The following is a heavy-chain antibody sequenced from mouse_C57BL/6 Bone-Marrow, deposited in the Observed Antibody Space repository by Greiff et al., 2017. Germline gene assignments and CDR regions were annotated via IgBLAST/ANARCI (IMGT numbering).Heavy chain of an antibody. D-gene: IGHD2-3*01. V-gene: IGHV1-74*01. CDR3: AINGYYLYAMDY. CDR1: GYTFTSYW. Sequence: QVHVKQPGAELVKPGASVKVSCKASGYTFTSYWMHWVKRRPGQGLEWIGRIHPSDSDTNYNQKFKGKATLTVDKSSSTAYMQLSSLTSEDSAVYYCAINGYYLYAMDYWGQGTSVTVSS. J-gene: IGHJ4*01. CDR2: IHPSDSDT.